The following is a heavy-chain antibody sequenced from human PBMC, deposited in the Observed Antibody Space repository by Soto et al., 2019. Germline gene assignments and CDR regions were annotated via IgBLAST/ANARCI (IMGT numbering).Heavy chain of an antibody. J-gene: IGHJ5*02. D-gene: IGHD6-19*01. CDR1: GYNFIDYD. CDR3: SRNPYGSGLFDP. V-gene: IGHV1-8*01. CDR2: MTPNSGNT. Sequence: QVQLVQSGAEGKKPGASVEVSCKASGYNFIDYDSNWMRQSTGQGLEWMGWMTPNSGNTGYAQKFQGRVTLTRDTSIGTAYMELSSLKTEDTAVYYCSRNPYGSGLFDPWGQGTLVTVSS.